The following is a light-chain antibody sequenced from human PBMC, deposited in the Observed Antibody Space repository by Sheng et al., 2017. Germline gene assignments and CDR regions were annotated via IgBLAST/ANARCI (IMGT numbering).Light chain of an antibody. V-gene: IGLV1-51*02. CDR1: SSNIGNDY. Sequence: QSVLTQPPSVSAAPGQKVTISCSGSSSNIGNDYVSWYQHLPGTAPKLLIYENNKRPSGIPDRFSGSKSGTSATLGITGLQIGDEADYYCGSWDFRLSAGVFGGGTKLTVL. CDR2: ENN. J-gene: IGLJ3*02. CDR3: GSWDFRLSAGV.